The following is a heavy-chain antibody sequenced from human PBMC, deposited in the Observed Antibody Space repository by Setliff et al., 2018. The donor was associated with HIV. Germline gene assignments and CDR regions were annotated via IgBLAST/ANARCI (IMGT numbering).Heavy chain of an antibody. V-gene: IGHV1-2*06. CDR1: GYTFTCYY. CDR2: INPNSGDT. J-gene: IGHJ3*01. CDR3: ARRGVGTSDAFDL. D-gene: IGHD2-8*01. Sequence: ASVKVSCKASGYTFTCYYIHWVRQAPGQGLEWVGRINPNSGDTNYAQKFQGRVTMTRDTSINTAYMDLGRLRSDDTAVYYCARRGVGTSDAFDLWGQGTMVTVSS.